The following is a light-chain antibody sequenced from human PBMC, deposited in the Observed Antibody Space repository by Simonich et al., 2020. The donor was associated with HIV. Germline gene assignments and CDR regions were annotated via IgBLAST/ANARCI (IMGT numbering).Light chain of an antibody. Sequence: DIVMTQSPDSLAVSLGERATINCRSSQSVLYSSNNKNYLAWYQQKPGHPPKLLIYWASTRDSGVPDRFSGSESGTDFTLTISSLQAEDVAVYYCQQYYSTPWTFGQGTKVEIK. V-gene: IGKV4-1*01. CDR2: WAS. CDR1: QSVLYSSNNKNY. J-gene: IGKJ1*01. CDR3: QQYYSTPWT.